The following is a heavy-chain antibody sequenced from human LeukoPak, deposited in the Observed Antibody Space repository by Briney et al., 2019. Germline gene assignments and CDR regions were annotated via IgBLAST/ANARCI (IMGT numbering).Heavy chain of an antibody. V-gene: IGHV1-46*01. CDR1: GYTFTSYH. J-gene: IGHJ5*02. CDR2: INPSGGTT. Sequence: ASVKVSCKASGYTFTSYHMHWVRQAPGQGLEWMGIINPSGGTTNYAQKFRGRVTMTRDMSTSTVYMELSSLRSEDTAVYYCARDSGTTGEVKFDPWGQGTLVTVSS. CDR3: ARDSGTTGEVKFDP. D-gene: IGHD3-10*01.